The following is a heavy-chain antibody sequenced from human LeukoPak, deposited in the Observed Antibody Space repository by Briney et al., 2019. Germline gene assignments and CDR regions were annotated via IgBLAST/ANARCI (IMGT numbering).Heavy chain of an antibody. CDR3: VRDRGLVRGVINQEPHHGMDA. V-gene: IGHV4-30-4*01. CDR1: GGSIGSGDYY. Sequence: PSETLSLTCTVSGGSIGSGDYYWTWIRQPPGKGLEYIGYIYNTGSTYYHPSLNGRVIISLDTSNNRFSLKLSSVTAADTALYYCVRDRGLVRGVINQEPHHGMDAWGQGTTVTVSS. CDR2: IYNTGST. D-gene: IGHD3-10*01. J-gene: IGHJ6*02.